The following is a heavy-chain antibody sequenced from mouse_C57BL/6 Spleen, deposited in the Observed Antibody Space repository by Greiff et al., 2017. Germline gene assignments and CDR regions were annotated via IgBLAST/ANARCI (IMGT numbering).Heavy chain of an antibody. CDR2: IYWAADK. J-gene: IGHJ4*01. Sequence: QVTLKVSGPGILQSSQTLSLTCSFSGFSLRTSGMGVSWIRQPSGKGLEWLAHIYWAADKRSNPSLKKRLTISQDTSRNQVFLNITRGDTADTATYYCALSRGGYYGSSYDYAMDYWGQGTSVTVAS. CDR1: GFSLRTSGMG. D-gene: IGHD1-1*01. CDR3: ALSRGGYYGSSYDYAMDY. V-gene: IGHV8-12*01.